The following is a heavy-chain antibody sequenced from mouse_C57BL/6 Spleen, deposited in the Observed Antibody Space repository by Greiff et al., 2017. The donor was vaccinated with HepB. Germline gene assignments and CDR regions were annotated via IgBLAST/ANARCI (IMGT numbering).Heavy chain of an antibody. CDR1: GYTFTSYW. J-gene: IGHJ1*03. CDR2: IHPNSGST. V-gene: IGHV1-64*01. D-gene: IGHD2-4*01. Sequence: QVQLQQPGAELVKPGASVKLSCKASGYTFTSYWMHWVKQRPGQGLEWIGMIHPNSGSTNYNEKFKSKATLTVDKSSSTAYMQLSSLTSEDSAVYYCARDDDYDWYWYLDVWGTGTTVTVSS. CDR3: ARDDDYDWYWYLDV.